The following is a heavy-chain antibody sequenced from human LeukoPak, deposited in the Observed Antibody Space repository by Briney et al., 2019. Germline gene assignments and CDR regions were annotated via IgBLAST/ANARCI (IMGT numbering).Heavy chain of an antibody. Sequence: SETLSLTCAVYGGSFSGYYWSWIRQPPGKGLEWIGEINHSGSTNYDPSLKSRVTISVDTSKNQFSLKLSSVTAADTAVYYCARVFYGGNSGVPDYWGQGTLVTVSS. J-gene: IGHJ4*02. CDR3: ARVFYGGNSGVPDY. D-gene: IGHD4-23*01. V-gene: IGHV4-34*01. CDR2: INHSGST. CDR1: GGSFSGYY.